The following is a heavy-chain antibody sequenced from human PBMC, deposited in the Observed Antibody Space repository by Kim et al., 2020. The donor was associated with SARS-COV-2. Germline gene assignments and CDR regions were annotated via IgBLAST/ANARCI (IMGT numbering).Heavy chain of an antibody. J-gene: IGHJ4*02. CDR3: ARGCSNHGESCY. Sequence: YYVDSVKGRFTISRDNARNALYLQMNSLRADDTAVFYCARGCSNHGESCYWGQGTLVIVSS. D-gene: IGHD4-4*01. V-gene: IGHV3-7*01.